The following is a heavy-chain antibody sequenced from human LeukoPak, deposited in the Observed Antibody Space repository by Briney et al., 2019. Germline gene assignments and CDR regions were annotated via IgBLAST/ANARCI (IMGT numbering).Heavy chain of an antibody. V-gene: IGHV3-15*01. Sequence: KTGGSLRLSCAASGFTFSNAWMSWVRQAPGKGLEWVGRIKSKTDGGTTDYAAPVKGRFTISRDDSKNTLYLQMNSLKTEDTAVYYCRGELLRCFDWLSDNFDYWGQGTLVTVSS. CDR2: IKSKTDGGTT. D-gene: IGHD3-9*01. CDR1: GFTFSNAW. J-gene: IGHJ4*02. CDR3: RGELLRCFDWLSDNFDY.